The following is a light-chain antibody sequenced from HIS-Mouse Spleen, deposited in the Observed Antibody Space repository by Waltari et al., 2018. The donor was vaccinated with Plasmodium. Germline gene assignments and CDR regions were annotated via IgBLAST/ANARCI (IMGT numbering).Light chain of an antibody. V-gene: IGLV1-47*01. J-gene: IGLJ3*02. Sequence: QSVLTQPPSASGTPGQRVTISCSRSSSNIGSNYVYWYQPLPGTAPKLLIYRNNQRPSGVPDRFSGSKSGTSASLAISGLRSEDEADYYCAAWDDSLSGRVFGGGTKLTVL. CDR3: AAWDDSLSGRV. CDR2: RNN. CDR1: SSNIGSNY.